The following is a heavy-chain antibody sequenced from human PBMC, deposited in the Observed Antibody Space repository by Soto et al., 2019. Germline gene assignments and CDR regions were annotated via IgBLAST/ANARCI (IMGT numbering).Heavy chain of an antibody. V-gene: IGHV3-21*06. CDR2: INYNGIYT. D-gene: IGHD3-22*01. CDR1: GFIFSSSD. CDR3: ARKSNSDLSGYDYFDY. J-gene: IGHJ4*02. Sequence: EGQLVESGGGLVEPGGSLRLSCAASGFIFSSSDMTWVRQAPGKGLEYVSSINYNGIYTFYAEPAKGRFTISRDNAKNSLYLQMYSLTAEDTAVYFCARKSNSDLSGYDYFDYWGQGTLVIVSS.